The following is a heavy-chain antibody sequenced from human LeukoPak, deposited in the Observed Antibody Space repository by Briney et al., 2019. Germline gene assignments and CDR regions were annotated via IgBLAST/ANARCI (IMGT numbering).Heavy chain of an antibody. Sequence: PGGSLRLSCAASGFTFSSYAMSWVRQAPGKGLEWVSAISGSGGSTYYADSVKGRFTISRDNSKNTLYLQMNSLRAEDTAVYYCAKRKEGPIAVAGTGLLFDYWGQGTLVTVFS. D-gene: IGHD6-19*01. J-gene: IGHJ4*02. CDR1: GFTFSSYA. CDR3: AKRKEGPIAVAGTGLLFDY. CDR2: ISGSGGST. V-gene: IGHV3-23*01.